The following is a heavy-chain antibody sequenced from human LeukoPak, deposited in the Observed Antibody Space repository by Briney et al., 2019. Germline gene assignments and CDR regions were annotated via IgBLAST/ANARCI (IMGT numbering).Heavy chain of an antibody. CDR3: ARGWSSSSYFGY. CDR2: ISSGGST. V-gene: IGHV3-66*01. D-gene: IGHD6-6*01. CDR1: GITASANY. J-gene: IGHJ4*02. Sequence: GGSLRLSCAASGITASANYWNWVRQAPGKGLEWVSVISSGGSTSYADSVKGRFTISRDNSKNTLYLQMNSLRAEDTAVYYCARGWSSSSYFGYWGQGTLVTVSS.